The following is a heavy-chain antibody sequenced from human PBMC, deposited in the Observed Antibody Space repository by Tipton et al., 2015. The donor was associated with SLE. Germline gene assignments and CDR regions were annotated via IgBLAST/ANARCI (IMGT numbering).Heavy chain of an antibody. CDR2: MYYSGST. J-gene: IGHJ3*02. D-gene: IGHD1-26*01. CDR3: ARAHVGPFGPYFHI. V-gene: IGHV4-31*03. Sequence: TLSLTCTVSGGSISSGGYYWSWIRQHPGKGLEWIGYMYYSGSTYYNPSLRSRVTISVDTSKKQFSLKLSSVTAADTAVYYCARAHVGPFGPYFHIWGQGTMVTVSS. CDR1: GGSISSGGYY.